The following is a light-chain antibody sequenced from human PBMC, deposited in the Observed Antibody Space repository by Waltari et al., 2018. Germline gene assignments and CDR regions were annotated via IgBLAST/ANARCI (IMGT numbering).Light chain of an antibody. CDR3: FSFVAANSFV. CDR1: SNAIRNYDL. Sequence: QSSLTQPASVSGSPGQSTTLPCTGTSNAIRNYDLVSWYQQRPGEAPKLLMYGATKRPSGVSNRFSGSKSGKTASLTISGLQTEDEADYYCFSFVAANSFVFGPGTKVTVL. V-gene: IGLV2-23*01. J-gene: IGLJ1*01. CDR2: GAT.